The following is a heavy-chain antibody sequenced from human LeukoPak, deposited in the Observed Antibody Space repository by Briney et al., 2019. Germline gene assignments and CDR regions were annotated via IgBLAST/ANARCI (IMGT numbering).Heavy chain of an antibody. Sequence: ASVKVSCKASGYIFTSYYMFWVRQAPGQGLEWMGIINPSGGSIRYAQKFQGRVTMTRDTSTSTVYMELSSLRSEDTAVYYCARARGELRYFDGAGDYWGQGTLVTVSS. CDR2: INPSGGSI. CDR3: ARARGELRYFDGAGDY. CDR1: GYIFTSYY. V-gene: IGHV1-46*01. D-gene: IGHD3-9*01. J-gene: IGHJ4*02.